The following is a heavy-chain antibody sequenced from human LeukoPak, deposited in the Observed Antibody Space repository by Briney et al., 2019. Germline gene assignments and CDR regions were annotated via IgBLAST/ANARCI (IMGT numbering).Heavy chain of an antibody. CDR3: ARGYSGYDYYFDY. J-gene: IGHJ4*02. V-gene: IGHV4-4*02. D-gene: IGHD5-12*01. Sequence: SETLSLTCAVSGGSISSNNWWSWVRQPPGKGLEWIGEIYHSGSTNYNPSLKSRVTISVDKSKNQFSLKLSSVTAADTAVYYCARGYSGYDYYFDYWGQGTLVTVSS. CDR2: IYHSGST. CDR1: GGSISSNNW.